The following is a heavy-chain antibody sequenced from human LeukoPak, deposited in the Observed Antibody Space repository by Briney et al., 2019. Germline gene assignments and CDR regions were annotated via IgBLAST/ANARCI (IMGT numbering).Heavy chain of an antibody. CDR1: GHTFTNYG. CDR3: ASAVAGSIREDYYYMDV. Sequence: ASVKVSCKASGHTFTNYGITWVRQAPGQGLEWMGWISAYNGNTSYAQKFQGRVTMTTDTSTNTVYMELRSLRSDDTAVYYCASAVAGSIREDYYYMDVWGKGTTVTISS. J-gene: IGHJ6*03. CDR2: ISAYNGNT. V-gene: IGHV1-18*01. D-gene: IGHD6-19*01.